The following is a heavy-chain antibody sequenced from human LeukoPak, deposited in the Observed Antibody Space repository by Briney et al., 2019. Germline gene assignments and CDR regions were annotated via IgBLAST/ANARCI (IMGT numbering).Heavy chain of an antibody. D-gene: IGHD4-23*01. CDR2: ISAYNGNT. V-gene: IGHV1-18*01. Sequence: GASVKVSCKASGYTFTSYGISWVRQAPGQGLEWMGWISAYNGNTNYAQKLQGRITMTTDTSTSTAYMELRSLRSDDTAVYYCARARDYGGNSDYFDYWGQGTLVTVSS. CDR3: ARARDYGGNSDYFDY. J-gene: IGHJ4*02. CDR1: GYTFTSYG.